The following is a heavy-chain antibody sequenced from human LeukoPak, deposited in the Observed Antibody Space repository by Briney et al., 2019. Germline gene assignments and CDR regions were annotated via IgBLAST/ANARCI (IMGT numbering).Heavy chain of an antibody. V-gene: IGHV5-51*01. CDR3: ARTNYYETSGWASGLSPFDM. CDR1: GNNFATHW. Sequence: GESLKISCKGSGNNFATHWIAWVRQTPGKGLEWIGVIYPVDSDTRHSPTFQGQVTISVDKSTSTAYLQWSSLKASDTAMYYCARTNYYETSGWASGLSPFDMWGRGTMVTVSS. CDR2: IYPVDSDT. J-gene: IGHJ3*02. D-gene: IGHD3-22*01.